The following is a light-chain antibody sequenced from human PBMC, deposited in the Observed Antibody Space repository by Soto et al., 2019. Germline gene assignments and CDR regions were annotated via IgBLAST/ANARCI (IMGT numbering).Light chain of an antibody. CDR1: QGIRND. Sequence: AIQMTQSPSSLSASVGDRVTITCRASQGIRNDLAWYQRKPGKAPKLLIYTASSLQNGVQPRFSGSGSDTVFTLTIDSLQPEDFATYSCLQDFSFPLTFGGGTKVEIK. CDR3: LQDFSFPLT. CDR2: TAS. J-gene: IGKJ4*01. V-gene: IGKV1-6*01.